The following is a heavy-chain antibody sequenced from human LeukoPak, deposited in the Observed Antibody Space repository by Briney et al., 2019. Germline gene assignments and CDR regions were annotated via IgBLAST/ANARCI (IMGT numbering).Heavy chain of an antibody. V-gene: IGHV4-61*08. Sequence: PSETLSLTCTVSGGSISSGGYYWSWIRQHPGKGLEWIGYIYYSGSTNYNPSLKSRVTISVDTSKNQFSLKLSSVTAADTAVYYCARLTPSAFDIWGQGTMVTVSS. J-gene: IGHJ3*02. CDR3: ARLTPSAFDI. CDR2: IYYSGST. CDR1: GGSISSGGYY.